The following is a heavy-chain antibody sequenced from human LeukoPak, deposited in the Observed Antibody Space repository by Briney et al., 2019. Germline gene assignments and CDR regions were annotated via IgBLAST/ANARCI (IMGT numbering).Heavy chain of an antibody. J-gene: IGHJ6*02. CDR2: INHSGST. Sequence: SETLSLTCAVYGGSFSGYYWSWIRQPPGKGLEWIGEINHSGSTNYNPSLKSRVTISVDTSKNQFSLKLSSVTAADTAVYYCARGRGCGSTSCHGYYYYGMDVWGQGTTVTVSS. D-gene: IGHD2-2*01. CDR1: GGSFSGYY. CDR3: ARGRGCGSTSCHGYYYYGMDV. V-gene: IGHV4-34*01.